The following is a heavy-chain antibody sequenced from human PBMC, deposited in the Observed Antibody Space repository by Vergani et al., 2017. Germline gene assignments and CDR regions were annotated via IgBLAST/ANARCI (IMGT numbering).Heavy chain of an antibody. CDR1: GFTFSSYW. CDR2: IKQDGSEK. D-gene: IGHD3-10*02. J-gene: IGHJ6*02. Sequence: EVQLVESGGGLVQPGGSLRLSCAASGFTFSSYWMSWVRQAPGQGLEWVANIKQDGSEKYYVDSVKGRFTISRDNAKNSLYLQMNSLRAEDTAVYYCARDRVDVHYYYYYGMDVWGQGTTVTVSS. CDR3: ARDRVDVHYYYYYGMDV. V-gene: IGHV3-7*01.